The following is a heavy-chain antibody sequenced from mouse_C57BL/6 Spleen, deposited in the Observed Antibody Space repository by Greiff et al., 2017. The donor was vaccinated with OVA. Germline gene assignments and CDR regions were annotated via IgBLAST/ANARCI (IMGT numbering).Heavy chain of an antibody. CDR3: AQTFITTVVDWDY. CDR1: GFNIKDYY. D-gene: IGHD1-1*01. J-gene: IGHJ2*01. CDR2: IDPEDGET. V-gene: IGHV14-2*01. Sequence: VQLKQSGAELVKPGASVKLSCTASGFNIKDYYMHWVKQRTEQGLEWIGRIDPEDGETKYAPKFQGKATITADTSSNTAYLQLSSLTSEDTAVYYCAQTFITTVVDWDYWGQGTTLTVSS.